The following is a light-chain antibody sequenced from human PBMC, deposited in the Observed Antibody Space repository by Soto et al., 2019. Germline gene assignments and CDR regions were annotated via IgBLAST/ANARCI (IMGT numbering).Light chain of an antibody. Sequence: DIQMTQFPPTLSASVGDRVTITCRASQSINSWLGWCHQKPGKAPKLLIYDGSNLEGGVPSKFSGSGYGSESTLTINILQTDDSATYFCPHDHSHPLTFGGGTTVEI. CDR3: PHDHSHPLT. V-gene: IGKV1-5*01. CDR2: DGS. J-gene: IGKJ4*01. CDR1: QSINSW.